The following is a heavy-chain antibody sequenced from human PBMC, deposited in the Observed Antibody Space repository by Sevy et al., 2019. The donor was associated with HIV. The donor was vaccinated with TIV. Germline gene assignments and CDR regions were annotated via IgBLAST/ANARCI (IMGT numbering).Heavy chain of an antibody. CDR2: ISGGGGST. CDR3: AKEGGWYRRDYFDY. Sequence: GGSLRLSCAASGFTFNIYAMSWVRQAPGKGLEWVSAISGGGGSTYNADSVKGRVTISRDNSKNMVYLQMNSLTAEDTAVYYCAKEGGWYRRDYFDYWGQGTLVTVSS. CDR1: GFTFNIYA. J-gene: IGHJ4*02. D-gene: IGHD6-19*01. V-gene: IGHV3-23*01.